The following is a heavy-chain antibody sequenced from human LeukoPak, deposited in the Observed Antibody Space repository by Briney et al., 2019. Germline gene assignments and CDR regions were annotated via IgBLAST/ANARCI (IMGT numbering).Heavy chain of an antibody. CDR1: GFTFSSYG. D-gene: IGHD3-10*01. V-gene: IGHV3-7*04. CDR3: ARGGGSGSLYYYYMDV. J-gene: IGHJ6*03. Sequence: PGGTLRLSCAASGFTFSSYGMSWVRQAPGKGLEWVANIKQDGSEKYYVDSVKGRFTISRDNAKNSLYLQMNSLRAEDTAVYYCARGGGSGSLYYYYMDVWGKGTTVTISS. CDR2: IKQDGSEK.